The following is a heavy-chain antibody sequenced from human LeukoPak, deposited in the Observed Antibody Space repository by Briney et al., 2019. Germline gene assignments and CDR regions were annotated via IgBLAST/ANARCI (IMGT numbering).Heavy chain of an antibody. CDR3: ARDAKRFYAANWFDP. J-gene: IGHJ5*02. D-gene: IGHD2/OR15-2a*01. V-gene: IGHV4-39*07. CDR1: GGSIYSSNSY. CDR2: IFYGGST. Sequence: SETLSLTCTVSGGSIYSSNSYWAWLRQSPGQGLEWIGSIFYGGSTFYNPSLKRRATISVDTSKNQFSLNLTSVTAADTAVYYCARDAKRFYAANWFDPWGQGTPVTVSS.